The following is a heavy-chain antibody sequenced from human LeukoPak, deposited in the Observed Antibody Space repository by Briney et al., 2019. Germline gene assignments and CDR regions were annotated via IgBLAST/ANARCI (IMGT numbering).Heavy chain of an antibody. Sequence: ASVKVSCTASGYTFTSYGISWVRQAPGQGLEWMGWISAYNSNTNYAQKLQGRVTMTTDTSTSTAYMELRSLRSDDTAVYYCARRRRNCSSTSCYFWFDPWGQGTLVTVSS. CDR3: ARRRRNCSSTSCYFWFDP. J-gene: IGHJ5*02. D-gene: IGHD2-2*01. V-gene: IGHV1-18*04. CDR2: ISAYNSNT. CDR1: GYTFTSYG.